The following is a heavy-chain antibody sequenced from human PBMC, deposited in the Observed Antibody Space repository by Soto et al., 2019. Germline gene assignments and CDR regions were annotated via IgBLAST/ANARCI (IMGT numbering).Heavy chain of an antibody. J-gene: IGHJ3*02. CDR3: ARAVYYYGSGSRNDDAFDI. CDR2: INPNSGGT. CDR1: GYAFTGYY. Sequence: SVKHSCQASGYAFTGYYMHWGRQAPVQGLEWMGWINPNSGGTNYSQKFQGRVAMTRDTSISTAYMELSRLRSDDTAVYYCARAVYYYGSGSRNDDAFDIWGQGTMVT. V-gene: IGHV1-2*02. D-gene: IGHD3-10*01.